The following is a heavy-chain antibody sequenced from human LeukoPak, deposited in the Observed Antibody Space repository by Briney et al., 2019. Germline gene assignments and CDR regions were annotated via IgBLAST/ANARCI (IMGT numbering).Heavy chain of an antibody. CDR1: GYTFTSYD. CDR2: MNPNSGNT. V-gene: IGHV1-8*01. Sequence: ASVKVSCKASGYTFTSYDINWVRQATGQGLEWMGWMNPNSGNTGYVQKFQGRVTMTRNTSISTAYMELSSLRSEDPAVYYCARGVRCGGVCYSGWFDPWGQGTLVTVSS. J-gene: IGHJ5*02. D-gene: IGHD2-21*02. CDR3: ARGVRCGGVCYSGWFDP.